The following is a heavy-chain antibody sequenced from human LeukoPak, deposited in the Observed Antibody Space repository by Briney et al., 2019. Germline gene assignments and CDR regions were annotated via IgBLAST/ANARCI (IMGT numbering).Heavy chain of an antibody. CDR1: GGSISSSSYY. CDR3: ARLPRIAAAGYYFDY. CDR2: IYYSGST. D-gene: IGHD6-13*01. J-gene: IGHJ4*02. Sequence: PSETLSLTCTVSGGSISSSSYYWGWIRQPPGKGLEWIGSIYYSGSTYYNPSLKSRVTISVDTSKNQFSLKLSSVTAADTAVYYCARLPRIAAAGYYFDYWGQGTLVTVSS. V-gene: IGHV4-39*01.